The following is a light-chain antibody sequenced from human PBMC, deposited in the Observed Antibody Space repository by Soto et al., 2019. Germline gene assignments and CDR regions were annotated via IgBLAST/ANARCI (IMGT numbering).Light chain of an antibody. J-gene: IGLJ1*01. Sequence: QSVLTQPPSASGTPGQRITISCSGSRSNIGGNNVNWYQQLPGTAPKLLIYSNNERPSGVPGRVSGSKSGTSASLAISGLQSEDEADYYCAAWDDSLKGYVFGTGTKVTVL. CDR2: SNN. CDR1: RSNIGGNN. V-gene: IGLV1-44*01. CDR3: AAWDDSLKGYV.